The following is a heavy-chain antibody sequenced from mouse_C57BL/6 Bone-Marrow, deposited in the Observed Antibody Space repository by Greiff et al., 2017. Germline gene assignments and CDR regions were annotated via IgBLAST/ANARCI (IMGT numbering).Heavy chain of an antibody. CDR1: GYTFTDYE. V-gene: IGHV1-15*01. CDR3: TIYIPDY. CDR2: IDPETGGT. Sequence: QVQLQQSGAELVRPGASVTLSCKASGYTFTDYEMHWVKQTPVHGLEWIGAIDPETGGTAYNQKFKGKAILTVDKSSSTAYMERRSLTSEDSAVYYGTIYIPDYWGQRTTLTDSA. J-gene: IGHJ2*01. D-gene: IGHD1-3*01.